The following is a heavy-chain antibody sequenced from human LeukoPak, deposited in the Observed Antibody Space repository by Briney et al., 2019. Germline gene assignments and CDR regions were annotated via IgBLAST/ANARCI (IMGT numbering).Heavy chain of an antibody. Sequence: SETLSLTCTVSGGSISSYYWSWIRQPPGRGLEWIGYIYYSGSTNYNPSLKSRVTISVDTSKNQFSLKLSSVTAADTAVYYCARESGSYSNAFDIWGQGTMVTVSS. V-gene: IGHV4-59*01. D-gene: IGHD1-26*01. CDR1: GGSISSYY. CDR3: ARESGSYSNAFDI. J-gene: IGHJ3*02. CDR2: IYYSGST.